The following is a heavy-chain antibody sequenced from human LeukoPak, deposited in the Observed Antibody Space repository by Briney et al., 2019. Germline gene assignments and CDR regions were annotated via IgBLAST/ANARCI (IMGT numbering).Heavy chain of an antibody. CDR2: IYNGGST. Sequence: PSETPSLTCTVSGGSISSNFYYWGWIRQPPGKGPEWIGSIYNGGSTYYNPSLRSRVTISVDTSKNQFSLKLTSVTAADAAVYYCARQTRSLDWQGYYFYYMDVWGTGTTLTVS. CDR1: GGSISSNFYY. J-gene: IGHJ6*03. CDR3: ARQTRSLDWQGYYFYYMDV. D-gene: IGHD3/OR15-3a*01. V-gene: IGHV4-39*01.